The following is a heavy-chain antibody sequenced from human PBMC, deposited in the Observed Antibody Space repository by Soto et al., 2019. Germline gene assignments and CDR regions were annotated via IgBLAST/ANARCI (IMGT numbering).Heavy chain of an antibody. J-gene: IGHJ4*02. D-gene: IGHD6-13*01. V-gene: IGHV4-31*03. Sequence: QVQLQESGPGLVKPSQTLSLTCTVSGGSISSGGYYWSWIRQHPGKGLEWIGYIYYSGSTYYNPPRKSRVTISVDTSKNQFSLKLSSVTAADTAVYYCARGGIAAAAPPDYWGQGTLVTVSS. CDR3: ARGGIAAAAPPDY. CDR1: GGSISSGGYY. CDR2: IYYSGST.